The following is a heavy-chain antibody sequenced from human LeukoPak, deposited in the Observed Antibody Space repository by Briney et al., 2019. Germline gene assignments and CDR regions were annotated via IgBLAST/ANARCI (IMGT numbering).Heavy chain of an antibody. CDR1: GFTFSTYS. CDR2: ISSSSSTI. J-gene: IGHJ6*03. CDR3: ARGSREDIYYYYYMDV. V-gene: IGHV3-48*01. D-gene: IGHD2-15*01. Sequence: PGGSLRLSCAASGFTFSTYSINWVRQAPGKGLEWVSYISSSSSTIYYADSVKGRFTISRDNAKNSLYLQMNSLRAEDTAVYYCARGSREDIYYYYYMDVWSKGTTVTVSS.